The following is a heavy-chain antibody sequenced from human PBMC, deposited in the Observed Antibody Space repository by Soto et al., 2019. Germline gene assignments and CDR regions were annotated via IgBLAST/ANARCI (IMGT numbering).Heavy chain of an antibody. CDR1: GGSISNYY. Sequence: QVPLQESGPGLVKPSETLSLSCTVSGGSISNYYWSWFRQTPGKGLEWIGYVHDSWGSNYNPSLTTHVPTPLATSKSQSSLKLPSATATATPLYSSAPLPFGALPGLVHVWGPRTTVTLSS. CDR3: APLPFGALPGLVHV. J-gene: IGHJ6*02. V-gene: IGHV4-4*08. D-gene: IGHD3-10*01. CDR2: VHDSWGS.